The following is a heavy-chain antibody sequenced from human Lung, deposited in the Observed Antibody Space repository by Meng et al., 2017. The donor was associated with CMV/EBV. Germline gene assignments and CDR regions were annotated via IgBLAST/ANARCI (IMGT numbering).Heavy chain of an antibody. D-gene: IGHD3-3*01. Sequence: GESXKISCAASGFTFKNYDIHWVRQAPGKGLEWVALIRSDGNEKYYADSVMDRFTISRDNLKNTRYQQMKSLRDGHTAVYYCAKFLSLEPDDAFDIWGQGXLVTVSS. V-gene: IGHV3-30*02. CDR1: GFTFKNYD. CDR2: IRSDGNEK. CDR3: AKFLSLEPDDAFDI. J-gene: IGHJ3*02.